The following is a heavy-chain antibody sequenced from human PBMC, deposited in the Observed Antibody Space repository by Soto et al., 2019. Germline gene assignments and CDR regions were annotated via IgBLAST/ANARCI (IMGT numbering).Heavy chain of an antibody. D-gene: IGHD1-1*01. J-gene: IGHJ5*02. V-gene: IGHV1-2*02. CDR2: INPKTGAT. CDR1: GYTFTDYY. Sequence: ASVKVSCKASGYTFTDYYLDWVRQAPGHGLEWMGWINPKTGATKSAQKFRGRVSMTRDTSISTAYMELSRLTSDDTAIYYCARGLAIKVNTGSHWFDPWGQGTRVTVSS. CDR3: ARGLAIKVNTGSHWFDP.